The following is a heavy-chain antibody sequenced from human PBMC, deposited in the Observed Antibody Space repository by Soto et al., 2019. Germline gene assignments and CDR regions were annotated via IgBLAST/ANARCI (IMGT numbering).Heavy chain of an antibody. V-gene: IGHV4-31*03. CDR3: ARDSAPEGMVRGLRWYGMAV. D-gene: IGHD3-10*01. Sequence: QVQLQESGPGLVKPSQPLSLTCTVSGGSISSGGYYWRWIRQHPGKGREWIGYIDYSGSTYYNPSLKRRVTISVDPSKSQCAVRLSSVPAADTAVYYCARDSAPEGMVRGLRWYGMAVWGRGTTVTVSS. CDR2: IDYSGST. J-gene: IGHJ6*02. CDR1: GGSISSGGYY.